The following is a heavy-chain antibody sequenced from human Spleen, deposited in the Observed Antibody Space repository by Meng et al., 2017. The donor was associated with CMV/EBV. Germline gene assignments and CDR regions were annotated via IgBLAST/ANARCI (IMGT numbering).Heavy chain of an antibody. D-gene: IGHD2-21*02. J-gene: IGHJ4*02. Sequence: GGSLRLSCAASGFHFGTFAMSWVRQTPGKGLEWVAGIGNSGDTTYYADSVQGRFIIARDNSKNTVYLQMSSLRGEDTAVYYCAKPRGDDELFDYWGRGALVTVSS. V-gene: IGHV3-23*01. CDR1: GFHFGTFA. CDR2: IGNSGDTT. CDR3: AKPRGDDELFDY.